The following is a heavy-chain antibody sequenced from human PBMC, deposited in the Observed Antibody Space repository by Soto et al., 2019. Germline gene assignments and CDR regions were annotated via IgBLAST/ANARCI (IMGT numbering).Heavy chain of an antibody. V-gene: IGHV4-30-4*01. CDR2: TQYSVST. J-gene: IGHJ6*02. CDR1: GFSISNDDYY. Sequence: SETLSLSCIVSGFSISNDDYYWAWIRQPPGKGREGLGNTQYSVSTNYNPSLNSRLPISVDTSKNQFPLKLGSVTAEDTAVYYCARGVAARPARLGMDAWGQGTPVTVSS. CDR3: ARGVAARPARLGMDA. D-gene: IGHD6-6*01.